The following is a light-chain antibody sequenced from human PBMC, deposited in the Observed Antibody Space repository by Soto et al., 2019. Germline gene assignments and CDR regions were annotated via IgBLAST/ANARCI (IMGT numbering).Light chain of an antibody. CDR1: QSVSNY. V-gene: IGKV3-20*01. CDR3: QQYGGSPQT. J-gene: IGKJ1*01. CDR2: GAS. Sequence: EIVLTQSPGTLSLSPGERATLSCGASQSVSNYLAWYQQKPGQAPRLLIYGASSRATGIPDRFSGSGSGTDLTLTISRLEPEDFAVYYCQQYGGSPQTFGQGTKVDIK.